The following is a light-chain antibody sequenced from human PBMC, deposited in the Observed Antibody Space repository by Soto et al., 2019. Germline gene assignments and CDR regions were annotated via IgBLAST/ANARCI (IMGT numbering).Light chain of an antibody. Sequence: TQSPSTLSASVGDRVTITCRASQSVSNNYLAWYQQKPGQAPRLLIYGASNRATGIPDRFSGSGSGTDFTLTISRLEPENSAVYYCQQYGSAPITFGQGTRLEIK. J-gene: IGKJ5*01. CDR2: GAS. CDR1: QSVSNNY. CDR3: QQYGSAPIT. V-gene: IGKV3-20*01.